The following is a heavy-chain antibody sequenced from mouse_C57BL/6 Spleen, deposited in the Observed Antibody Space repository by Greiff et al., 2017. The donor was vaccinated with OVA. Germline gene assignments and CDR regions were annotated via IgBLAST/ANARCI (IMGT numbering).Heavy chain of an antibody. CDR2: ISDGGSYT. J-gene: IGHJ3*01. V-gene: IGHV5-4*01. CDR3: ARDYGSSYWFAY. Sequence: EVMLVESGGGLVKPGGSLKLSCAASGFTFSSYAMSWVRQTPEQRLEWVATISDGGSYTYYPDNVKGRFTISRDNAKNNLYLQMSHLKSEDTAMYYCARDYGSSYWFAYWGQGTLVTVSA. D-gene: IGHD1-1*01. CDR1: GFTFSSYA.